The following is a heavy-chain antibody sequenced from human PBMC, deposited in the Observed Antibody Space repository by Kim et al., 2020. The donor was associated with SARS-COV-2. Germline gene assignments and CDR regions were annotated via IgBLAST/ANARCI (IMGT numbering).Heavy chain of an antibody. J-gene: IGHJ4*02. CDR1: GFTFSSYS. D-gene: IGHD1-26*01. Sequence: GGSLRLSCAASGFTFSSYSMNWVRQAPGKGLEWVSSISSSSSYIYYADSVKGRFTISRDNAKNSLYLQMNSLRAEDTAVYYCARDGHPFLWELLTRPNYYFHYWGQGTLVTVSS. V-gene: IGHV3-21*01. CDR2: ISSSSSYI. CDR3: ARDGHPFLWELLTRPNYYFHY.